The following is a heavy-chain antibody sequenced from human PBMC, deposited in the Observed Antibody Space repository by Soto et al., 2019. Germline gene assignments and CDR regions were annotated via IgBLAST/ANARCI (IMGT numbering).Heavy chain of an antibody. CDR2: IDWDDDK. D-gene: IGHD6-19*01. J-gene: IGHJ4*02. CDR1: GFSLSTSGMC. Sequence: SGPTLVNPTQTLTLTCTFSGFSLSTSGMCVGWIRQPPGKALEWLALIDWDDDKYYSTSLKTRLTISKDTSKNQVVLTMTNMDPVVTATYYCARKAVAGKDYYFDYWGQGTLVTVSS. CDR3: ARKAVAGKDYYFDY. V-gene: IGHV2-70*01.